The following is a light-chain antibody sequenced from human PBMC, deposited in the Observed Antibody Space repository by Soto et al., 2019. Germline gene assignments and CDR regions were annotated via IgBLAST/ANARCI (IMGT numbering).Light chain of an antibody. CDR3: QQYGRSSWT. J-gene: IGKJ1*01. Sequence: EIVLTQSPATLALSPVERATLSCMASQSVSSYLAWYQQKPGQAPRLLIYGASNRATGIPDRFSGSGSGTDFTLTISRLEPEDFAVYYCQQYGRSSWTFGQGTKVDIK. V-gene: IGKV3-20*01. CDR2: GAS. CDR1: QSVSSY.